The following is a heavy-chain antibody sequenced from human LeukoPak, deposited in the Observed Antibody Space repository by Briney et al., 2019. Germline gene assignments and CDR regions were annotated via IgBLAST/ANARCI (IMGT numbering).Heavy chain of an antibody. CDR3: ARSVGATALPFYY. CDR2: ISYDGGNK. CDR1: GFTFSSYA. V-gene: IGHV3-30*04. J-gene: IGHJ4*02. D-gene: IGHD1-26*01. Sequence: GRSLRLSCAASGFTFSSYAMHWVRQAPGKGLEWVAVISYDGGNKYYADSVKGRFTISRDNSKNTLYLQMNSLRAEDTAVYYCARSVGATALPFYYWGQGTLVTVSS.